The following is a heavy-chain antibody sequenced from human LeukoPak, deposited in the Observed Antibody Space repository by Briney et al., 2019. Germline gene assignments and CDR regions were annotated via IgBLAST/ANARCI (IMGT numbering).Heavy chain of an antibody. D-gene: IGHD3-10*01. CDR3: ARVFYGSGRFDY. V-gene: IGHV4-34*01. J-gene: IGHJ4*02. CDR1: GGSFSGYY. Sequence: SETLSLTCAVYGGSFSGYYWNWIRQPPGKGLEWIGEINHSGSTNYNPSLKSRVTISVDTSKNQFSLKLSSVTAADTAVYYCARVFYGSGRFDYWGQGTLVTVSS. CDR2: INHSGST.